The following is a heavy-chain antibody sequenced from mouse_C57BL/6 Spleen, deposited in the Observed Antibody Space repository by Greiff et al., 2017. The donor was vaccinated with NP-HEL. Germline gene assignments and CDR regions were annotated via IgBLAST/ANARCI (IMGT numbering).Heavy chain of an antibody. CDR3: TPYYYGSSYGAY. D-gene: IGHD1-1*01. J-gene: IGHJ3*01. CDR2: IDPEDGDT. CDR1: GFNIKDYY. V-gene: IGHV14-1*01. Sequence: EVQLQQSGAELVRPGASVKLSCTASGFNIKDYYMHWVKQRPEQGLEWIGRIDPEDGDTEYASKFQGKATMTADTSSNTAYLQLSSLTSEDTAVYYCTPYYYGSSYGAYWGQGTLVTVSA.